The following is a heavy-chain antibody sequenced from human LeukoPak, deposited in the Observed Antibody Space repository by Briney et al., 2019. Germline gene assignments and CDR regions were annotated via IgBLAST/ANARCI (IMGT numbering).Heavy chain of an antibody. V-gene: IGHV3-64*01. CDR1: GFTFSSYV. CDR3: ASGCKGSSTSCPANY. D-gene: IGHD2-2*01. CDR2: ISSDGSST. J-gene: IGHJ4*02. Sequence: PGGSLRLSCAASGFTFSSYVMYWVRQAPGKGLEYVSAISSDGSSTYYANSVKGRFTISRDNSRNTLYLQMGSLRADDMAIYYCASGCKGSSTSCPANYWGQETLVTVSS.